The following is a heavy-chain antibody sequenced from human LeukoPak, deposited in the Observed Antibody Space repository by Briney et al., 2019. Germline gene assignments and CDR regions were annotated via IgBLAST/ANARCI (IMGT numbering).Heavy chain of an antibody. D-gene: IGHD4-17*01. CDR1: GGSISSGDHY. Sequence: SETLSLTCSISGGSISSGDHYWTWIRQPAGKELEWIGRIHTSGRTNYNPSLKSRVYISVDTSKNQFSLELSSLTAADTAVYYCAREFDYEGVDPWGQGTLVTVSS. CDR3: AREFDYEGVDP. V-gene: IGHV4-61*02. J-gene: IGHJ5*02. CDR2: IHTSGRT.